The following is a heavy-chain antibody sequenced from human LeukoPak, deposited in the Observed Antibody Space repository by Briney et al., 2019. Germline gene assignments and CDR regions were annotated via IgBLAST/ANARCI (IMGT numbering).Heavy chain of an antibody. Sequence: GGSLRLSCAASGFTFSSYAMHWVRQAPGKGLEWVAVISYDGSNRYYADSVKGRFTISRDNSKNTLYLQMNSLRAEDTAVYYCARAFISSWYQYYFDYWGQGTLVTVSS. D-gene: IGHD6-13*01. V-gene: IGHV3-30*04. J-gene: IGHJ4*02. CDR2: ISYDGSNR. CDR1: GFTFSSYA. CDR3: ARAFISSWYQYYFDY.